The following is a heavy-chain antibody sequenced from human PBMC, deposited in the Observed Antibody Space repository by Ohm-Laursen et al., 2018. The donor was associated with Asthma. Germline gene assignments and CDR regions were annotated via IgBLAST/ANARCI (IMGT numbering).Heavy chain of an antibody. Sequence: SDTLSLTCSVSGGSISSANYFWSWLRQPPGKVLEWMGYIDHSGAAYYNTSLKSRVNLSVDTSKNQYSLRLSSVTAAGTAVYYCVREDFDWPPGYCDYWGQGTLVTVSS. D-gene: IGHD3-9*01. CDR2: IDHSGAA. J-gene: IGHJ4*02. CDR3: VREDFDWPPGYCDY. CDR1: GGSISSANYF. V-gene: IGHV4-30-4*02.